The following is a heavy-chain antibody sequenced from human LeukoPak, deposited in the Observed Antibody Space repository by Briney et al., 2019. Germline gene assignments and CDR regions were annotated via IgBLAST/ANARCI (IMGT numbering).Heavy chain of an antibody. V-gene: IGHV4-34*01. Sequence: PSETLSLTCAVYGGSFSGYYWSWIRQPPGKGLEWIGEINHSGSTNYNPSLKSRVTISVDTSKNQFSLKLSSVTAADTAVYYCARGLARHCSGGSCYSISERGRAGRENWFDPWGQGTLVTVSS. D-gene: IGHD2-15*01. J-gene: IGHJ5*02. CDR1: GGSFSGYY. CDR2: INHSGST. CDR3: ARGLARHCSGGSCYSISERGRAGRENWFDP.